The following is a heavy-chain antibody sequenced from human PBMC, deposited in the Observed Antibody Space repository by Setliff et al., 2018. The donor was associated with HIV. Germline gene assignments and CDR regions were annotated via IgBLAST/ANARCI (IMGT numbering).Heavy chain of an antibody. D-gene: IGHD6-19*01. J-gene: IGHJ4*02. Sequence: PSETLSLTCTVSGGSMSSYYWSWIRQPPGKGLEWIGSIYYTGSTDYNPSLMSRVTISLDTPKNQFSLKLSSVTAADTAVYYCARRSGWSLDYWGQGTLVTVSS. CDR2: IYYTGST. CDR3: ARRSGWSLDY. CDR1: GGSMSSYY. V-gene: IGHV4-59*12.